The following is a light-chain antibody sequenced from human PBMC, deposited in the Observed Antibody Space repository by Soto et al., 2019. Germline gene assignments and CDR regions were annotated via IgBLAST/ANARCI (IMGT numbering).Light chain of an antibody. CDR2: EGS. CDR1: SSDVGSYIF. J-gene: IGLJ1*01. Sequence: QSVLTQPASVSGSPGQSITISCTGTSSDVGSYIFVSWFQQHPGKAPKLMIYEGSKRPSGVSNRFSGSKSGNTASLTISGVQAEDEADYYCCSYAGSSTYVFGTGTKVTVL. CDR3: CSYAGSSTYV. V-gene: IGLV2-23*01.